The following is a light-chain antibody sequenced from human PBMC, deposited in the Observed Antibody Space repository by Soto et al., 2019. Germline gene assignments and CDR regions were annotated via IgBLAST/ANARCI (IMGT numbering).Light chain of an antibody. CDR3: QQYNNWPMYT. Sequence: EIVMTQSPATLSVSPGERATLSCRASQSVSSNLAWYQQKPGQAPRLLIYGASTRATGIPARFSGSGFGTEFTLTISSLQSEDFAVYYCQQYNNWPMYTFGQGTK. J-gene: IGKJ2*01. CDR2: GAS. CDR1: QSVSSN. V-gene: IGKV3-15*01.